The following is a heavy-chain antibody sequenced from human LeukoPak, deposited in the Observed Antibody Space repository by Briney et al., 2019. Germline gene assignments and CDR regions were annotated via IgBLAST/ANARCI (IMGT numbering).Heavy chain of an antibody. CDR1: GFTFSSYG. Sequence: GGSLRLSCAASGFTFSSYGMHWVRQAPGKGLEWVAIIWYGGTHKYYADSVKGRFTISRDNSNNTLYLQVDSLRVEDTAVYYCARDRAAALDYWGQGTLVTVSS. CDR2: IWYGGTHK. J-gene: IGHJ4*02. V-gene: IGHV3-33*01. CDR3: ARDRAAALDY. D-gene: IGHD6-13*01.